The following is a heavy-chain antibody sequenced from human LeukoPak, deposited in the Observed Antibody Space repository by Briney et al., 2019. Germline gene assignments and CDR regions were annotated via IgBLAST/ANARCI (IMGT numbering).Heavy chain of an antibody. CDR2: IYDSGST. J-gene: IGHJ4*02. Sequence: PSETLSLTCTVSGGSIHSFYWSWIRQPPGKGLEWIGYIYDSGSTNYNPSLKSRVTISVDTSKNQFSLKLSSVTAADTAVYYCARDSSGWYKGFFDYWGQGTLAIVSS. D-gene: IGHD6-19*01. CDR3: ARDSSGWYKGFFDY. V-gene: IGHV4-59*01. CDR1: GGSIHSFY.